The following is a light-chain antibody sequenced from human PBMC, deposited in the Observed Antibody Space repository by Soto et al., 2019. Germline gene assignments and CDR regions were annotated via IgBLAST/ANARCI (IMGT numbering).Light chain of an antibody. Sequence: DIQMTQSPSSLSASVGDRVTIACQASQDISYHLNWYQQKPGKAPKLLIYDASNLETGVPSRFSGSGSGTDFTFTISSLQPEDFATYYCQHYDNLLFTFGPGTKVDIK. CDR3: QHYDNLLFT. J-gene: IGKJ3*01. CDR1: QDISYH. V-gene: IGKV1-33*01. CDR2: DAS.